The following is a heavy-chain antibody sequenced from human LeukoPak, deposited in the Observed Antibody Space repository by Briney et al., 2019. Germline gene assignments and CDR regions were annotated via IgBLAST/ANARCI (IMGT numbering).Heavy chain of an antibody. CDR2: IYPGDSDT. CDR1: GYSFTSYW. D-gene: IGHD2-2*01. CDR3: ARRRYCSSTSCHEGAFDI. Sequence: GESLKISCKGSGYSFTSYWIGWVRQMPGTGLEWMGFIYPGDSDTRYSSSFQGQVTLSADKSISTAYLQWSSLKASDTAKYYCARRRYCSSTSCHEGAFDIWGQGTMVTVSS. V-gene: IGHV5-51*01. J-gene: IGHJ3*02.